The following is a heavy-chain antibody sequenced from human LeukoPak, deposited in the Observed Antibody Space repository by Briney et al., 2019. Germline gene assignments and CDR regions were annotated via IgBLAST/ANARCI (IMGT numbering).Heavy chain of an antibody. CDR2: ISTSGGNT. CDR1: GFTFSTYS. CDR3: AKDPSTLRFLEWLSFFDY. J-gene: IGHJ4*02. Sequence: GGSLRLSCAASGFTFSTYSMSWVRQAPGKGLEWVSSISTSGGNTYYADSVKGRFTSSRDNSKNTLFLQMNSLRAEDTAVYYCAKDPSTLRFLEWLSFFDYWGQGTLVTVSS. V-gene: IGHV3-23*01. D-gene: IGHD3-3*01.